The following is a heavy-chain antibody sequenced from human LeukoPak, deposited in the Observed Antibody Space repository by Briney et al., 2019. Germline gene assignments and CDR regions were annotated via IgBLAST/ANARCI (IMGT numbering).Heavy chain of an antibody. CDR3: ALSSAAGGLSLWFDP. V-gene: IGHV5-51*01. CDR1: GYSFTSYW. D-gene: IGHD6-13*01. J-gene: IGHJ5*02. CDR2: IYPDDSDT. Sequence: GESLKISCKGSGYSFTSYWIGWVRQIPGKGLEWMGIIYPDDSDTRYSPSFQGQVTISADKSISTAYLQWSSLKASDTAMYYCALSSAAGGLSLWFDPWGQGTLVTVSS.